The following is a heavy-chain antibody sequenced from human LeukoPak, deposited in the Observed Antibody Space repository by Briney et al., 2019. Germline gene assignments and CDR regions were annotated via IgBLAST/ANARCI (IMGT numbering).Heavy chain of an antibody. V-gene: IGHV3-74*01. D-gene: IGHD5-24*01. Sequence: PGGSLRLSCAASGFTFSSYWMHWVRQAPGKGLVWVSRISSDGSSTTYADSVKGRFTISRDNAKNSLYLQMNSLRAEDTAVYYCARDPSDGYNDYWGQGTLVTVSS. CDR3: ARDPSDGYNDY. CDR2: ISSDGSST. CDR1: GFTFSSYW. J-gene: IGHJ4*02.